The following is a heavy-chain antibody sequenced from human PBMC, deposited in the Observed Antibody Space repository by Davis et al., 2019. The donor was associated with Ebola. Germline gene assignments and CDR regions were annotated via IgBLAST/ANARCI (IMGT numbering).Heavy chain of an antibody. CDR1: GYSFTSYW. V-gene: IGHV5-51*01. Sequence: GESLKISCKGSGYSFTSYWIGWVRQMPGKGLEWMGIIYPGDSDTRYSPSFQGQVTISADKSISTAYLQWSSLKASDTAMYYCARQGLGAAAGYYYYYGMDVWGQGTTVTVSS. CDR2: IYPGDSDT. D-gene: IGHD6-13*01. J-gene: IGHJ6*02. CDR3: ARQGLGAAAGYYYYYGMDV.